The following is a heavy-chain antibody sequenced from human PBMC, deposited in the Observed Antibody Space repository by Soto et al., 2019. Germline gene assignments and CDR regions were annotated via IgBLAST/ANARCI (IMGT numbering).Heavy chain of an antibody. J-gene: IGHJ5*02. CDR3: ARDWGRGYGSGSYYKIGWFDP. D-gene: IGHD3-10*01. Sequence: QVQLVQSGAEVKKPGSSMKVSCKASGGTFSSYTISWVRQAPGQGLEWMGRIIPILGIANYAQKFQGRVTITAAKSTSTAYMELSSLRSEDTAVYYCARDWGRGYGSGSYYKIGWFDPWGQGTLVTVSS. CDR1: GGTFSSYT. CDR2: IIPILGIA. V-gene: IGHV1-69*08.